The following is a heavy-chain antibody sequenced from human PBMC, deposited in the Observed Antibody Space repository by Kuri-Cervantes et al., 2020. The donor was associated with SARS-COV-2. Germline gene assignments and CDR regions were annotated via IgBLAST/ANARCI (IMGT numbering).Heavy chain of an antibody. J-gene: IGHJ4*02. Sequence: GGSLRLSCTASGFTFGDYAMSWVRQAPGKGLEWVSSISSSNSYIYYADSVKGRFTISRDNAKNSLYLQMNSLKTEDTAVYYCTTTEGHYDFWSGPPSWYFDYWGQGTLVTVSS. CDR1: GFTFGDYA. CDR2: ISSSNSYI. CDR3: TTTEGHYDFWSGPPSWYFDY. D-gene: IGHD3-3*01. V-gene: IGHV3-21*03.